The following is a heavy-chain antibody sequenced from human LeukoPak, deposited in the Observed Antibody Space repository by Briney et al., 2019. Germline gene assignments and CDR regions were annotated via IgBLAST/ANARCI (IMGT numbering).Heavy chain of an antibody. V-gene: IGHV3-30*18. Sequence: GRSLRLSCAVSGFTFSSYCMHWVRQAPGKGLEWVAVISYDGSNKYYADSVKGRFTISSDNAKNTLYLQMNSLRADDTAVYYCAKDRLYCSSTSCYQSYYYGMDVWGQGTTVTASS. CDR3: AKDRLYCSSTSCYQSYYYGMDV. CDR2: ISYDGSNK. D-gene: IGHD2-2*01. J-gene: IGHJ6*02. CDR1: GFTFSSYC.